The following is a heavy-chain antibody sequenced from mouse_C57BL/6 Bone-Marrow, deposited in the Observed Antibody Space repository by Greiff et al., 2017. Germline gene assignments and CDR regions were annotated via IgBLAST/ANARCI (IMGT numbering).Heavy chain of an antibody. J-gene: IGHJ4*01. CDR1: GYSFTDYN. D-gene: IGHD1-1*01. V-gene: IGHV1-39*01. Sequence: VQLKESGPELVKPGASVKISCKASGYSFTDYNMNWVKQSNGKSLEWIGVINPNYGTTSYNQKFTDKATLTVDQSSSTAYMQLNSLTAEDSAVYYCARGGVGSSYAMDYWGQGTSVTVSS. CDR3: ARGGVGSSYAMDY. CDR2: INPNYGTT.